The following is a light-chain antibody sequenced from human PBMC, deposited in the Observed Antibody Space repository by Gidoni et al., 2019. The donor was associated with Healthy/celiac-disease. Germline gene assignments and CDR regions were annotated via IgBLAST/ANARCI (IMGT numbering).Light chain of an antibody. V-gene: IGKV1-39*01. CDR3: QRSYSLSSIT. CDR2: ATS. Sequence: DIQMTQSPSSLSASVGDRVTITCRASQSIGTYLNWYQHKPGEAPKLLIYATSYLQSGVPSRFSGSGFGTEFTLTISSLQHEDFATYYCQRSYSLSSITFGQGTRLEIK. CDR1: QSIGTY. J-gene: IGKJ5*01.